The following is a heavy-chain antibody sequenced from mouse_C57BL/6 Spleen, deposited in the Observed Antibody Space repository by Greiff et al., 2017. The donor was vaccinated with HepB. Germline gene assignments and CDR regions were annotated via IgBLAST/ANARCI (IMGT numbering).Heavy chain of an antibody. CDR2: IYPGSGST. D-gene: IGHD1-1*01. CDR3: ARLDYYGSPYAMDY. Sequence: QVQLQQPGAELVKPGASVKMSCKASGYPFTSYWITWVKQRPGQGLEWIGDIYPGSGSTNYNEKFKSKATLTVDTSSSTAYMQLSSRTSEDSAVYYCARLDYYGSPYAMDYWGQGTSVTVSS. V-gene: IGHV1-55*01. CDR1: GYPFTSYW. J-gene: IGHJ4*01.